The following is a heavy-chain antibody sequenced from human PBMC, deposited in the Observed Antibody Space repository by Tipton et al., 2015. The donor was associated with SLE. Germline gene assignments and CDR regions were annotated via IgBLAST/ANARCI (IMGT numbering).Heavy chain of an antibody. CDR2: ISYSENT. CDR3: ARHSWGGARDFDW. J-gene: IGHJ4*02. V-gene: IGHV4-39*07. D-gene: IGHD2-21*01. Sequence: TLSLTCTVFGDSLSSSGYQWGRIRQPPGKGLEWIGRISYSENTYYNPSLRSRVTLLLDMSKNQFSLKVSSVTAADTAVYFCARHSWGGARDFDWWGQGTLVTVSS. CDR1: GDSLSSSGYQ.